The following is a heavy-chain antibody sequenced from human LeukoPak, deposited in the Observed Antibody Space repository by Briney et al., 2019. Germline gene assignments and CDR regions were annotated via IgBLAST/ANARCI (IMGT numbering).Heavy chain of an antibody. D-gene: IGHD6-19*01. CDR1: GDTFTSYY. Sequence: ASVKVSCKASGDTFTSYYMHWVRQAPGQGLEWMGIINPSGGSTSYAQKFQGRVTMTRDTSTSTVYMELSSLRSEDTAVYYGAREGAVAGTDFDYWGQGTLVTVSS. CDR2: INPSGGST. CDR3: AREGAVAGTDFDY. V-gene: IGHV1-46*01. J-gene: IGHJ4*02.